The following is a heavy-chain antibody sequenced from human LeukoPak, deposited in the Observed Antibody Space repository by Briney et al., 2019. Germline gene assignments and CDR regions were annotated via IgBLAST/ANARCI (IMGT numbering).Heavy chain of an antibody. CDR3: ARDREGCSSTSCYNFDY. CDR2: ISSNGGST. V-gene: IGHV3-64*01. CDR1: GFTFSSYA. J-gene: IGHJ4*02. D-gene: IGHD2-2*02. Sequence: GGSLRLSCAASGFTFSSYAMHWVRQAPGKGLEYVSAISSNGGSTYYANSVKGRFTISRDNSKNTLYLQMGSLRAEDVAVYYCARDREGCSSTSCYNFDYWGQGTLVTVSS.